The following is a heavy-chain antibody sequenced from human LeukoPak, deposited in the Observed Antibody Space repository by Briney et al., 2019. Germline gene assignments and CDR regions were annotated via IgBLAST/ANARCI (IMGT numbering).Heavy chain of an antibody. J-gene: IGHJ4*02. CDR1: GYTFTSYA. Sequence: GASVKVSCKASGYTFTSYAMYWVRQAPGQRLEWMGWIYGGNGNTKYSQKFQGRVSITRDTSASTVYMELSSLGSEDTAVYYCARGWGGDCYHVHWGQGTLVTVSS. CDR3: ARGWGGDCYHVH. D-gene: IGHD2-21*02. V-gene: IGHV1-3*01. CDR2: IYGGNGNT.